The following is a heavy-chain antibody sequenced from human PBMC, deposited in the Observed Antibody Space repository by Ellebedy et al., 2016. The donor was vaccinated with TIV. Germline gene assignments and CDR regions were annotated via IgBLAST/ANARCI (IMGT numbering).Heavy chain of an antibody. D-gene: IGHD3-22*01. J-gene: IGHJ4*02. CDR3: GRPHYYENSGSSSAY. CDR1: GFTFSNYW. V-gene: IGHV3-74*01. CDR2: VNGDGSST. Sequence: PGGSLRLSCAVSGFTFSNYWMHWVRQGPGKGLVWVSRVNGDGSSTDYADSVKGRFTISRDNAKNTLYLQMNKLSAEDTAVYYCGRPHYYENSGSSSAYWGQGTLVTVSS.